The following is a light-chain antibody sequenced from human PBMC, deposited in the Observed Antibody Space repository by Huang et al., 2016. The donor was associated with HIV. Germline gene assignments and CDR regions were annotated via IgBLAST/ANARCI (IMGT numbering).Light chain of an antibody. Sequence: EIVLTQSPATLSLSPGERATLSCRASQKVTDSLAWYRQKPGQAPSLLIYRAANRATGTPARFSGSGSGTDFTLTSSSLEPEDFAIYYCQERIQWPRLTFGGGTKVEIK. CDR1: QKVTDS. CDR2: RAA. V-gene: IGKV3-11*01. CDR3: QERIQWPRLT. J-gene: IGKJ4*01.